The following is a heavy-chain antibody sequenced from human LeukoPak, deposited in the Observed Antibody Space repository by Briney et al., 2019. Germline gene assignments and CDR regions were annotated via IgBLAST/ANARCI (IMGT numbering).Heavy chain of an antibody. V-gene: IGHV1-18*01. CDR1: GYTFTSYG. CDR3: ARIAQQQLVRFSPADY. J-gene: IGHJ4*02. Sequence: EASVKVSCKASGYTFTSYGISWVRQAPGQGLEWMGWISAYNGNTNYAQKLQGRVTMTTDTSTSTAYMELRSLRSDDTAVYYCARIAQQQLVRFSPADYWGQGTLVTVSS. D-gene: IGHD6-13*01. CDR2: ISAYNGNT.